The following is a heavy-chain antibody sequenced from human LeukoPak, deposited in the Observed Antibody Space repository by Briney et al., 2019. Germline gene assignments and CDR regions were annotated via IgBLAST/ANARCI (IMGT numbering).Heavy chain of an antibody. CDR3: ASGGWYGGGYYYYYMDV. V-gene: IGHV4-38-2*01. D-gene: IGHD6-19*01. CDR1: GYSISSGYY. J-gene: IGHJ6*03. Sequence: SETLSLTCAVSGYSISSGYYRGWIRQPPGKGLEWIGSIYHSGSTYYNPSLKSRVTISVDTSKNQFSLKLSSVTAADTAVYYCASGGWYGGGYYYYYMDVWGKGTTVTVSS. CDR2: IYHSGST.